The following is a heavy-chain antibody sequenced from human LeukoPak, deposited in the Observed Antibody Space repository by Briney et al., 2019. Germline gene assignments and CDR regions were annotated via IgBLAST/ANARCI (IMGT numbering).Heavy chain of an antibody. CDR3: AKDRRLQLPFDY. D-gene: IGHD5-24*01. V-gene: IGHV3-30*18. J-gene: IGHJ4*02. Sequence: GGSLRLSGAASGFTFSSYGMHWVRQAPGKGLEWVALISFDGTNKYYADSVKGRFTISRDNSKNTLYLQMNSLRAEDTAVYYCAKDRRLQLPFDYWGQGTLVTVSS. CDR1: GFTFSSYG. CDR2: ISFDGTNK.